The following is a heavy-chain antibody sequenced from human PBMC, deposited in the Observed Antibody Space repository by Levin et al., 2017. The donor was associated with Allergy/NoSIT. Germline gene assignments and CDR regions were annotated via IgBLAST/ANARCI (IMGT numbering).Heavy chain of an antibody. J-gene: IGHJ4*02. CDR1: GLTFRTYD. Sequence: GGSLRLSCAASGLTFRTYDMHWVRQAPGKGLEWVALIWNDGSHKYYGDSVKGRFNVSRDNSKNTLYLQMNSLRVEDTGVDYWGRDAWGRTTPGYWGQGTPVTVSS. D-gene: IGHD4-17*01. V-gene: IGHV3-33*01. CDR3: GRDAWGRTTPGY. CDR2: IWNDGSHK.